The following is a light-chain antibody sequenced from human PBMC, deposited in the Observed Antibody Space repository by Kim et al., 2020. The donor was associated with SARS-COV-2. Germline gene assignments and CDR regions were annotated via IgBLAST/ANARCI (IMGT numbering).Light chain of an antibody. Sequence: ALGQRDRFTCQGGSLRSYYASWYQQKPGQAPVVVIYGKNNRPSGIPDRFSGSSSGNTASLTITGAQAEDEADYYCNSRDSSGNHVVFGGGTQLTVL. J-gene: IGLJ2*01. V-gene: IGLV3-19*01. CDR2: GKN. CDR1: SLRSYY. CDR3: NSRDSSGNHVV.